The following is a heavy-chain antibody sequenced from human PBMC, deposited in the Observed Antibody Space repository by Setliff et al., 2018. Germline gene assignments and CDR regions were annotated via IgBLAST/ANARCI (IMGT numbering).Heavy chain of an antibody. CDR3: ARGIGGYCNISCSNESWP. D-gene: IGHD2-15*01. Sequence: PSETLSLTCAVYGGSLSNYNWTWIRQPPGKGLEWIGEINQSGSTNYNPFLKSRVTISVDTSKTQFSLKLSSVTAADTAVYYCARGIGGYCNISCSNESWPWGQGTLVTVSS. V-gene: IGHV4-34*01. CDR1: GGSLSNYN. J-gene: IGHJ5*02. CDR2: INQSGST.